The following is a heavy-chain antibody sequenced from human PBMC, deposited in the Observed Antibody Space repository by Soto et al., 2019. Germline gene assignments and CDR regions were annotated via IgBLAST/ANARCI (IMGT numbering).Heavy chain of an antibody. CDR3: ARVSYDFWSGYYPYYYYMDV. D-gene: IGHD3-3*01. J-gene: IGHJ6*03. CDR1: DGSISSGGGY. Sequence: PLQTLSLTYTVSDGSISSGGGYWIWNRQHPGKGLDWIGYIYYSGSTNYNPSLKSRVTISVDTSKNQFSLKLSSVTAADTAVYYCARVSYDFWSGYYPYYYYMDVWGKGTTVTVSS. V-gene: IGHV4-61*08. CDR2: IYYSGST.